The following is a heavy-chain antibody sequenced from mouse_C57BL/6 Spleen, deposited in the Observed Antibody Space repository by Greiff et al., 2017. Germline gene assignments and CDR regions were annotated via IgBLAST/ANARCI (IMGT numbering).Heavy chain of an antibody. J-gene: IGHJ4*01. D-gene: IGHD2-4*01. CDR3: ARYDYDGDYAMDY. CDR2: INPYNGGT. Sequence: VQLQQSGPVLVKPGASVKMSCKASGYTFTDYYMNWVKQSHGKSLEWIGVINPYNGGTSYNQKFKGKATLTVDKSSSTAYMELNSLTSEDSAVYYCARYDYDGDYAMDYWGQGTSVTVSS. CDR1: GYTFTDYY. V-gene: IGHV1-19*01.